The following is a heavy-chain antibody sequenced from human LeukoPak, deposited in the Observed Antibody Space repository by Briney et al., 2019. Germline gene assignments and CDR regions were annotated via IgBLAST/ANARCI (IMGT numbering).Heavy chain of an antibody. CDR1: GGSISSGDYY. CDR3: ARGRSPDY. V-gene: IGHV4-30-4*01. D-gene: IGHD1-14*01. Sequence: PSETLSLTCTVSGGSISSGDYYWRWIRQPPGKGLEWIGYIYYSGSTYYNPSLKSRVTISVDTSKNQFPLKLSSVTAADTAVYYCARGRSPDYWGQGTLVTVSS. CDR2: IYYSGST. J-gene: IGHJ4*02.